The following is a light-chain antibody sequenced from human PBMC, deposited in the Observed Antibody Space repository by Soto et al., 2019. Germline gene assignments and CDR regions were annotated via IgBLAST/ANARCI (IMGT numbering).Light chain of an antibody. Sequence: DIEIKQSPATLSLARRQTATLSCMSSESVSTNLAWYQQKAGHAPRLLIYGASTRATGIPARFSGSGSGTEFTLTIRGLQSEDFAVYYCQQYNNWPPINCGKGTRLAI. CDR2: GAS. CDR1: ESVSTN. V-gene: IGKV3-15*01. CDR3: QQYNNWPPIN. J-gene: IGKJ5*01.